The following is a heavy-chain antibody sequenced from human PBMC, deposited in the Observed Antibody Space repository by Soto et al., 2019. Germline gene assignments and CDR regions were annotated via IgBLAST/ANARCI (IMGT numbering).Heavy chain of an antibody. CDR1: GGSISSYY. Sequence: SETLSLTCTVSGGSISSYYWSWIRQPPGKGLEWIGYIYYSGSTNYNPSLKSRVTISVDTSKNQFPLKLSSVTAADTAVYYCARQMYSSSSASDYWGQGTLVTVSS. J-gene: IGHJ4*02. V-gene: IGHV4-59*08. D-gene: IGHD6-6*01. CDR3: ARQMYSSSSASDY. CDR2: IYYSGST.